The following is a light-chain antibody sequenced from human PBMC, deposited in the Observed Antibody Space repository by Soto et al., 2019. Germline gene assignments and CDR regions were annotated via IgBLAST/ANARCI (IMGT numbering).Light chain of an antibody. V-gene: IGKV3-15*01. CDR3: QQYNKWPRT. Sequence: EMVMTQSPATLSVSPGERATLSCRASQSVNSYLAWYQQKPGQAPRLLIFGASTRSTGIPARFSGGGSGTEFTLTISSLQSEDFAVYYCQQYNKWPRTFGQWTKVEIK. J-gene: IGKJ1*01. CDR2: GAS. CDR1: QSVNSY.